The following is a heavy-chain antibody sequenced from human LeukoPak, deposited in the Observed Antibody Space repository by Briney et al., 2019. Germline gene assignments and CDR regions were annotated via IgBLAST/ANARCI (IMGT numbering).Heavy chain of an antibody. Sequence: ASVKVSRKVSGYTLTELSIHWVRQAPGKGLEWMGYFDPEDAETIYAQKFQGRVTMTEDTSTDTAYMDLSSLRSEDTAVYYCATAVFGATFDYWGQGTLVTVSS. J-gene: IGHJ4*02. D-gene: IGHD3-10*02. CDR2: FDPEDAET. CDR1: GYTLTELS. V-gene: IGHV1-24*01. CDR3: ATAVFGATFDY.